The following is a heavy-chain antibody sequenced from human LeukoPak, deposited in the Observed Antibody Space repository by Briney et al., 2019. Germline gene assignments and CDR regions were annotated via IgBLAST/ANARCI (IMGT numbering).Heavy chain of an antibody. CDR3: ARTGGLLWFGELGEEVFWFDP. J-gene: IGHJ5*02. CDR2: IYYSGST. CDR1: GGSISSYY. V-gene: IGHV4-59*08. Sequence: SETLSLTCTVSGGSISSYYWSWIRQPPGKGLEWIGYIYYSGSTNYNPSLKSRVTISVDTSKNQFSLKLSSVTAAGTAVYYCARTGGLLWFGELGEEVFWFDPWGQGTLVTVSS. D-gene: IGHD3-10*01.